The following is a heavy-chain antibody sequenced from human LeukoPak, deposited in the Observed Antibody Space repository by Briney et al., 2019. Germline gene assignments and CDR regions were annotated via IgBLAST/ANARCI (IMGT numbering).Heavy chain of an antibody. CDR1: GFTFSSYA. D-gene: IGHD3-10*01. Sequence: GGSLRLSCAASGFTFSSYAMSWVRQAPGKGLEWVSAISGSGGSTYYADSVKGRFTISRDNSKNTLYLQMNSLRAEDTAVYYCAKSGDHYGSGSYYFDYWGQGTLVTVSS. CDR2: ISGSGGST. CDR3: AKSGDHYGSGSYYFDY. J-gene: IGHJ4*02. V-gene: IGHV3-23*01.